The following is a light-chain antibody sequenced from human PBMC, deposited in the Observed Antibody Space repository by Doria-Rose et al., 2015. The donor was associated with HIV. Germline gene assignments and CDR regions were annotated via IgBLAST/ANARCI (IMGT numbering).Light chain of an antibody. CDR1: QSFSSTY. Sequence: TQSPGTLSLSPGERATLSCRASQSFSSTYLGWYQQKLGQAPRLLIYGASSRATGIPDRFSGSGSGTDFTLTISRLEPEDFAVYYCQQYGSLSAITFGQGTRLEIK. J-gene: IGKJ5*01. CDR2: GAS. V-gene: IGKV3-20*01. CDR3: QQYGSLSAIT.